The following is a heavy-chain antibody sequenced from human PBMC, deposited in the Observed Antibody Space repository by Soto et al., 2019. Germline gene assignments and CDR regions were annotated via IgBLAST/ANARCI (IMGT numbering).Heavy chain of an antibody. D-gene: IGHD6-19*01. Sequence: QVQLVQSGAEVKKPGASVKVSCKASGYTFTSYDINWVRQATGQGLEWMGGMTPNSGNTGCAQKCQGRVTMTRNTSITTAYREGSSLRSEEPAVYYCARERSSGWLDYWGQGPLVTLSS. CDR3: ARERSSGWLDY. CDR2: MTPNSGNT. CDR1: GYTFTSYD. V-gene: IGHV1-8*01. J-gene: IGHJ4*02.